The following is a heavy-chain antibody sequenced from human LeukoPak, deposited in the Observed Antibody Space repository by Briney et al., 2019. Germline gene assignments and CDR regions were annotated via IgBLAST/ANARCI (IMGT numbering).Heavy chain of an antibody. CDR3: ARGGLHSYGYVAPEGIDY. J-gene: IGHJ4*02. D-gene: IGHD5-18*01. Sequence: ASVKVSCKASGYTFTGYYMHWVRQAPGQGLEWMGWINPNSGGTNYAQKFQGRVTMTRDTSINTAYMELSRLRSDDTAVYYCARGGLHSYGYVAPEGIDYWGQGTLVTVSS. V-gene: IGHV1-2*02. CDR2: INPNSGGT. CDR1: GYTFTGYY.